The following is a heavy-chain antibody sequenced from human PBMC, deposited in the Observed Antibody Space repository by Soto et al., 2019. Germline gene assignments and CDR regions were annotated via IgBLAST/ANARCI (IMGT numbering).Heavy chain of an antibody. CDR2: IIPIFGTA. D-gene: IGHD4-17*01. CDR3: ARDAHGDYGPDYDYGMDV. V-gene: IGHV1-69*01. Sequence: QVQLVQSGAEVKKPGSSVKVSCKASGGTFSSYAISWVRQAPGQGLEWMGGIIPIFGTANYAQKFQGRVTITADESTSTAYMELSSLRSEATAVYYCARDAHGDYGPDYDYGMDVWGQGTTVTVSS. CDR1: GGTFSSYA. J-gene: IGHJ6*02.